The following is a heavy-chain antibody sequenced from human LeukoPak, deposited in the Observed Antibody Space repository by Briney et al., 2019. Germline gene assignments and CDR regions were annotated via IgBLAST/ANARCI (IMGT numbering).Heavy chain of an antibody. CDR3: ARGDGYCSGGSCYPFDY. CDR1: GYSISSGYY. D-gene: IGHD2-15*01. V-gene: IGHV4-38-2*02. Sequence: SETLSLTCTVSGYSISSGYYWGWIRPPPGKGLQWIGSIYHSGSTYYNPSLKSRVTISVDTSKNQFSLKLCSVTAADTAVYYCARGDGYCSGGSCYPFDYWGQGTLVTVSS. CDR2: IYHSGST. J-gene: IGHJ4*02.